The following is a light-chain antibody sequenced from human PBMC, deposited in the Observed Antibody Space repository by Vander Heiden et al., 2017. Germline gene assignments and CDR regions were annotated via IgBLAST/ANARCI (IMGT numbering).Light chain of an antibody. V-gene: IGLV1-44*01. Sequence: QSVLTQPPSASGPPGQRVTISCSGSSSNIGSNTVNWYQQRPGTAPKPLIYSKNQRPSGVPDRFSGSKSGTSASLAISGLQSEDEADYYCAAWDDSLNGPVFGGGTKLTVL. J-gene: IGLJ2*01. CDR2: SKN. CDR1: SSNIGSNT. CDR3: AAWDDSLNGPV.